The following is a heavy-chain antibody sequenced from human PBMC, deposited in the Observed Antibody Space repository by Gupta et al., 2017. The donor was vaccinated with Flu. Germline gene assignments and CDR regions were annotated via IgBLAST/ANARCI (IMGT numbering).Heavy chain of an antibody. V-gene: IGHV3-74*03. CDR1: GFTFSSSY. CDR3: ATVISGC. CDR2: INPDGSST. J-gene: IGHJ4*02. D-gene: IGHD3-3*01. Sequence: EMQLVESGGGLVQPGGSLRLSCAASGFTFSSSYLQWVRQAPGKGLVWVSRINPDGSSTTYAESVKGRFTISRDNAKNTLYLQMNSLGDDDTAVYYCATVISGCWGQGTLVTVSS.